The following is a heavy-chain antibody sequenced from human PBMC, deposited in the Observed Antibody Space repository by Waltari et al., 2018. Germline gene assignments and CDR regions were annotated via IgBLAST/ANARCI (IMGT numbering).Heavy chain of an antibody. D-gene: IGHD5-12*01. CDR1: GGTFSSYA. V-gene: IGHV1-69*13. J-gene: IGHJ5*02. Sequence: VQLVQSGDAVQKPGSSVKVSCKASGGTFSSYAISWVRQDPGQGLEWMGGIIPIFGTANYAQKFQGRVTITADESTSTAYMELSSLRSEDTAVYYCARGGYVEMATITFDPWGQGTLVTVSS. CDR3: ARGGYVEMATITFDP. CDR2: IIPIFGTA.